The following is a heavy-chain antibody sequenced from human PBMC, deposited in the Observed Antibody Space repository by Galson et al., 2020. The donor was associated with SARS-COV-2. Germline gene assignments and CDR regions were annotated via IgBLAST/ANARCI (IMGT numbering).Heavy chain of an antibody. Sequence: QLGESLKISCAASGFSVTTNYMTWVRQAPGKGLEWVSLIYAGGSTYYADSVKGRFAISRHSSEKTLYLQMNSLRPEDTAVYYCARAVGSSTTLRGAFDIWGQGTMVTVSS. V-gene: IGHV3-53*04. CDR3: ARAVGSSTTLRGAFDI. CDR2: IYAGGST. D-gene: IGHD2-2*01. J-gene: IGHJ3*02. CDR1: GFSVTTNY.